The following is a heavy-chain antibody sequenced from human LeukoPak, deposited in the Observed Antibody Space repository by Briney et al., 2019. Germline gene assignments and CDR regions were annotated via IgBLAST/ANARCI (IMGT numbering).Heavy chain of an antibody. V-gene: IGHV3-48*04. Sequence: PGGSLRLSCAASGFTFSSYWMTWVRQAPGKGLEWVSYISSSGSTIYYADSVKGRFTISRDNAKNSLYLQMNSLRAEDTAVYYCARAQYYYGRAGDYWGQGTLVTVSS. CDR3: ARAQYYYGRAGDY. J-gene: IGHJ4*02. D-gene: IGHD3-3*01. CDR1: GFTFSSYW. CDR2: ISSSGSTI.